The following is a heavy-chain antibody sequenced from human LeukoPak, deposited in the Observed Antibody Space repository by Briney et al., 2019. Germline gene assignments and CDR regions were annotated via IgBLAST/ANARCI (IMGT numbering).Heavy chain of an antibody. D-gene: IGHD4-17*01. J-gene: IGHJ4*02. CDR2: INHSGST. Sequence: SETLSLTCAVYGGSFSGYYWSWIRQPPGKGLEWIGEINHSGSTNYNPSLKSRVTMSVDTSKNQFSLKLSSVTAADTAVYYCARGDYGYFDYWGQGTLVTVSS. CDR3: ARGDYGYFDY. CDR1: GGSFSGYY. V-gene: IGHV4-34*01.